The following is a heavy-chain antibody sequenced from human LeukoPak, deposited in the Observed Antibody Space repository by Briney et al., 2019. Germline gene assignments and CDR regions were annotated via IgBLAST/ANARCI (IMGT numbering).Heavy chain of an antibody. CDR2: INSDGSST. J-gene: IGHJ4*02. Sequence: PGGSLRLSWAASGFTFSSYWMHWVRQAPGKGLVWVSRINSDGSSTSYADSVKGRFTISRDNAKNTLYLQMNSLRAEDTAVYYCARFLNYCSSTSCYVRVFDYWGQGTLVTVSS. D-gene: IGHD2-2*01. CDR1: GFTFSSYW. V-gene: IGHV3-74*01. CDR3: ARFLNYCSSTSCYVRVFDY.